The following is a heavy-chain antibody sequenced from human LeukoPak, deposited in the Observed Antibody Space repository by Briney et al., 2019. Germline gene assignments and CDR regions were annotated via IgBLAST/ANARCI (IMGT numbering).Heavy chain of an antibody. CDR2: ISYDGSNK. Sequence: GGSLRLSCAASGFTFSSYAMHWVRQAPGKGLEWVAVISYDGSNKYYADSVKGRFTISRDNSKNTLYLQMNSLRAEDTAVYYCARSVVVVPAATYYFDYWGQGTLVTVSS. J-gene: IGHJ4*02. CDR3: ARSVVVVPAATYYFDY. V-gene: IGHV3-30-3*01. D-gene: IGHD2-2*01. CDR1: GFTFSSYA.